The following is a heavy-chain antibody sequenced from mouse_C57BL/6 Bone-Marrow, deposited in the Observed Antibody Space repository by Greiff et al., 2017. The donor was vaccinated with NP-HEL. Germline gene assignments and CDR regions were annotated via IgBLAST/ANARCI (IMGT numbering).Heavy chain of an antibody. CDR1: GYTFTSYW. CDR2: IDPSDSET. D-gene: IGHD3-2*02. Sequence: QVQLQQPGAELVRPGSSVKLSCKASGYTFTSYWMHWVKQRPIQGLEWIGNIDPSDSETHYNQKFKDKATLTVDKSSSTAYMQLSSLTSEDSAVYYCARSGGYRAMDYWGQGTSVTVSS. CDR3: ARSGGYRAMDY. V-gene: IGHV1-52*01. J-gene: IGHJ4*01.